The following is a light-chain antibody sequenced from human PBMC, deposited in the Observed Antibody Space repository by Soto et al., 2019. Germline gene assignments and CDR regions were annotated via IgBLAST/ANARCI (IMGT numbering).Light chain of an antibody. CDR1: QSVSTSF. V-gene: IGKV3-20*01. J-gene: IGKJ1*01. CDR2: GAS. Sequence: EIVLTHSPGTLSLSPGERATLSCRASQSVSTSFLAWYQQKPGQAPRLLIYGASSRATGIPDRFSGSGSGTDFTLTISRLESEDFAVYYCQQYGNSRAFGQGTKVEIK. CDR3: QQYGNSRA.